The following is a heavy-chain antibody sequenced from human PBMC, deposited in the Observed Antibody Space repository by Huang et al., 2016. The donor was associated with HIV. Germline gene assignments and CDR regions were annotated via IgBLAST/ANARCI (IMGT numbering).Heavy chain of an antibody. Sequence: QVQLQESGPGLVRPSQTLSLTCTVSGGSSNRDTYYWSWIRQPAGKGLDGIGHIYTSGSTKYNPSLKSRVTISVDTSKNQFSLYLSSVTAADTAVYYCARDRDLSSSWYHFDYWGQGTLVTVSS. J-gene: IGHJ4*02. CDR1: GGSSNRDTYY. V-gene: IGHV4-61*09. D-gene: IGHD6-13*01. CDR3: ARDRDLSSSWYHFDY. CDR2: IYTSGST.